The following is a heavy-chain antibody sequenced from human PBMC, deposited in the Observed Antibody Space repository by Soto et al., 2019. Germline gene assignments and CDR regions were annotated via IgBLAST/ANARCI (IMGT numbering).Heavy chain of an antibody. CDR3: AQTWGSYGEVFDY. Sequence: PVGSLGLSCAGSGFTFSSHLMHWVRQAPGQGLEWVSGISGIGGGGSTFYTDSVKGRFTISRDNSKNTLYLQMSSLRVEDTAIYYCAQTWGSYGEVFDYWGHGTLVTVSS. D-gene: IGHD3-16*01. V-gene: IGHV3-23*01. CDR2: ISGIGGGGST. J-gene: IGHJ4*01. CDR1: GFTFSSHL.